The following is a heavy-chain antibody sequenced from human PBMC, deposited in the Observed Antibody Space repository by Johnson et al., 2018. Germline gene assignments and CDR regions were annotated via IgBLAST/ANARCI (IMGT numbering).Heavy chain of an antibody. V-gene: IGHV3-21*01. J-gene: IGHJ1*01. Sequence: VQLVQSGGGLVKPGGSLRLSCAASGFTFSSYSMNWVRQAPGKGLEWVSSISSSSSYIYYAASVKGRFTISRDNAKNSLYLQMNSLRAEDTAVYDCASHRRYYDSSGRLLRHWGQGTLVTVSS. CDR1: GFTFSSYS. CDR3: ASHRRYYDSSGRLLRH. D-gene: IGHD3-22*01. CDR2: ISSSSSYI.